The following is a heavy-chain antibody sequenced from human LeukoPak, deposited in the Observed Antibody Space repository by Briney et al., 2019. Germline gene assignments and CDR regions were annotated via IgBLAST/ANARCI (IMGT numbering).Heavy chain of an antibody. J-gene: IGHJ6*03. V-gene: IGHV4-4*07. D-gene: IGHD4-17*01. CDR1: GGSISSYY. Sequence: SETLSLTSTVSGGSISSYYWSWIRQPAGKGLEWIGRIYTSGSTNSNPSLKSRVTMSVDTSKNQFSLKLSSVTAADTAVYYCARTPGATVTAFYYYYYMDVWGKGTTVTVSS. CDR3: ARTPGATVTAFYYYYYMDV. CDR2: IYTSGST.